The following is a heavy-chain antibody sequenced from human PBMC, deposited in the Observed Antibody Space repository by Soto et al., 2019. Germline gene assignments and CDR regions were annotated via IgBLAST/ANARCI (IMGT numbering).Heavy chain of an antibody. CDR2: ISGSGTTI. Sequence: PGGSLRLSCAASGFTFTSYAMSWARQAPGKGLEWVSVISGSGTTIYYADSVKGRFTISRDNSKNTLYLKINSLRVEDTAVYYCAKALVQMDPFDYWGQGTLVNVSS. J-gene: IGHJ4*02. CDR1: GFTFTSYA. V-gene: IGHV3-23*01. D-gene: IGHD1-1*01. CDR3: AKALVQMDPFDY.